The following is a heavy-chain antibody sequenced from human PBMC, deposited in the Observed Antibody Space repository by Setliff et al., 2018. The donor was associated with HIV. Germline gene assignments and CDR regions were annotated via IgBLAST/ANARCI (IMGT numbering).Heavy chain of an antibody. Sequence: GGSLRLSCAASGFTFSNYAMSWVRQAPGKGLEWVSGISGSAGTTYYADSVKGRFTISRDNSKNTLYLQMNSLRAEDTAVYYCARVSCSSWYSIPRYYYYSMDVWGNGTTVTVS. CDR3: ARVSCSSWYSIPRYYYYSMDV. CDR1: GFTFSNYA. D-gene: IGHD6-13*01. CDR2: ISGSAGTT. V-gene: IGHV3-23*01. J-gene: IGHJ6*03.